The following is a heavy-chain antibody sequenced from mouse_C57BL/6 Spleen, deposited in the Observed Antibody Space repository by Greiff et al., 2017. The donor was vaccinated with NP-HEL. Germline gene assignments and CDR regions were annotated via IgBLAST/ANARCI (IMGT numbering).Heavy chain of an antibody. J-gene: IGHJ4*01. CDR2: IYPGSGNT. Sequence: QVQLKQSGAELVRPGASVKLSCKASGCTFTDYYINWVKQRPGQGLEWIARIYPGSGNTYYNEKFKGKATLTAEKSSSTAYMQLRSLTSEASAVYFCARRGGYYAMDYWGQGTSVTVSS. CDR1: GCTFTDYY. CDR3: ARRGGYYAMDY. V-gene: IGHV1-76*01.